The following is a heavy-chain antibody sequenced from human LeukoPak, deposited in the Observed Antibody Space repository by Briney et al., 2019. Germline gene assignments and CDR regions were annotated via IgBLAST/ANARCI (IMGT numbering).Heavy chain of an antibody. CDR2: IYHSGST. V-gene: IGHV4-4*02. CDR1: GGSISSSYW. Sequence: PSETLSLTCAVSGGSISSSYWWSWVRQPPGKGLEWIGEIYHSGSTNYNPSLKSRVTISVDKSKNQFSLKLSSVTAADTAVYYCARVHGAAANFDYWGQGTLVTVSS. J-gene: IGHJ4*02. D-gene: IGHD1-26*01. CDR3: ARVHGAAANFDY.